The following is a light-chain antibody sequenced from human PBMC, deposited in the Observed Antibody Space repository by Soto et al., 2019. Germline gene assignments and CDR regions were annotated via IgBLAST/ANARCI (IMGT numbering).Light chain of an antibody. V-gene: IGKV1-39*01. Sequence: DIQMTQSLSSLSASVGDRVTITCRASQSISSYLNWYQQKPGKAPKLLIYAASSLQSGVPSRFSGSGSGTDFTLTISSLQPEDFATYYCQQGYSTSWTFGQGTKVDIK. CDR1: QSISSY. CDR2: AAS. J-gene: IGKJ1*01. CDR3: QQGYSTSWT.